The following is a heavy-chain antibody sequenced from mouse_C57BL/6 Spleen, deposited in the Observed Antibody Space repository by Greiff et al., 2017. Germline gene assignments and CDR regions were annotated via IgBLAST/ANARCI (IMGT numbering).Heavy chain of an antibody. CDR3: ATGRRESYSAGMDY. CDR1: GYTFTSYW. J-gene: IGHJ4*01. CDR2: INPSNGGT. V-gene: IGHV1-53*01. Sequence: QVQLQQPGTELVKPGASVKLSCKASGYTFTSYWMHWVKQRPGQGLEWIGIINPSNGGTNYNEKFKSKATLTVDKSSSTAYMQLRSLTSEDSAVLDCATGRRESYSAGMDYWGQGTSVTVSA. D-gene: IGHD3-1*01.